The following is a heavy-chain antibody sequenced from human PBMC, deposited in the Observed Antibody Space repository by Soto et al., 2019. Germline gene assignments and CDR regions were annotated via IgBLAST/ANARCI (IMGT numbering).Heavy chain of an antibody. CDR2: IWYDGSNK. CDR1: GFTFSSYG. D-gene: IGHD3-10*01. V-gene: IGHV3-33*01. CDR3: ARDRYYGSGSYYYYYYGMDV. J-gene: IGHJ6*02. Sequence: GGSLRLSCAASGFTFSSYGMHWVRQAPGKGLEWVAVIWYDGSNKYYADSVKGRFTISRDNSKNTLYLQMNSLRAEDTAVYYCARDRYYGSGSYYYYYYGMDVWGQGTTVTVSS.